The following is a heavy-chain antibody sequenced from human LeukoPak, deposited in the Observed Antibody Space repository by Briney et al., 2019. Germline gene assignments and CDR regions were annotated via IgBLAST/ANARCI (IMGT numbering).Heavy chain of an antibody. CDR2: VYHTGST. CDR1: GYSITNGYL. J-gene: IGHJ5*02. Sequence: PSETLSLTCTVSGYSITNGYLWGWMRPSPGKGLEWIGNVYHTGSTHYNPSLKSRLTISADTSKNQFSLKLSSVTAADTAVYYCARWWGFDPWGQGTLVTVSS. D-gene: IGHD2-15*01. V-gene: IGHV4-38-2*02. CDR3: ARWWGFDP.